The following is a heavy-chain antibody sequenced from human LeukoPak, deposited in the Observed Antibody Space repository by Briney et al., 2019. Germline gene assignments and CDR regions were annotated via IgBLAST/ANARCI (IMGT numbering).Heavy chain of an antibody. J-gene: IGHJ4*02. CDR3: ARENPSGYYNRPIDY. CDR2: IYYSGSI. CDR1: GGSISSGGYY. D-gene: IGHD3-22*01. V-gene: IGHV4-61*08. Sequence: SQTLSLTCTVSGGSISSGGYYWSWIRQPPGKGLEWIGDIYYSGSIKYNPSLKSRVTMSVDTSKNQFSLKLSSVTAADTAIYYCARENPSGYYNRPIDYWGQGTLVTVSS.